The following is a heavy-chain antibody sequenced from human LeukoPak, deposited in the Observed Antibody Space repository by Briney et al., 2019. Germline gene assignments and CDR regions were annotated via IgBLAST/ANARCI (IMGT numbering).Heavy chain of an antibody. CDR2: IYHSGST. V-gene: IGHV4-38-2*02. D-gene: IGHD6-19*01. CDR3: ARGPIGYSSTYYFDY. J-gene: IGHJ4*02. Sequence: PSETLSLTCTVSGYSISSGYYWGWIRQPPGKGLEWIGSIYHSGSTYYNPSLKSRVTISVDTSKNQFSLKLSSVTAADTAVYYCARGPIGYSSTYYFDYWGQGTLATVSS. CDR1: GYSISSGYY.